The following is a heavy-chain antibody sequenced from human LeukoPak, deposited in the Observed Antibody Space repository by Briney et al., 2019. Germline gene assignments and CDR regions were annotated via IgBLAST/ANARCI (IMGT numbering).Heavy chain of an antibody. CDR2: INHSGST. Sequence: GSLRLSCAASGFTFSSYSMNWVRQPPGKGLEWIGEINHSGSTNYNPSLKSRVTISVDTSKNQFSLKLSSVTAADTAVYYCARRGSGYPIWGQGTMVTVSS. V-gene: IGHV4-34*01. J-gene: IGHJ3*02. CDR3: ARRGSGYPI. CDR1: GFTFSSYS. D-gene: IGHD3-3*01.